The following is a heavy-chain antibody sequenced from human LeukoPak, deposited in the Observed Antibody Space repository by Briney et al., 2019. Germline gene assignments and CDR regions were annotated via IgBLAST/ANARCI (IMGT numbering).Heavy chain of an antibody. Sequence: SVKVSCKASGGTFSSYAISWVRQAPGQGLEWMGGIIPIFGTANYAQKFQGRDTITADESTSTAYMELSSLRSEDTAVYYCARGYDSSGYYFFAFDIWGQGTMVTVSS. CDR3: ARGYDSSGYYFFAFDI. CDR2: IIPIFGTA. J-gene: IGHJ3*02. D-gene: IGHD3-22*01. V-gene: IGHV1-69*13. CDR1: GGTFSSYA.